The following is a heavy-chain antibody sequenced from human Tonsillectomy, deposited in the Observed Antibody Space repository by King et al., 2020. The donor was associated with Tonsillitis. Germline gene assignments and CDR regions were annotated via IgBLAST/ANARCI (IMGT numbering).Heavy chain of an antibody. CDR2: ISSKRNTI. J-gene: IGHJ4*02. CDR3: ARDRGSGSSYNYFDY. D-gene: IGHD1-26*01. Sequence: VQLVESGGGLVQPGGSLRLSCAASGFTFTTYSLNWVRQSPGQGMEWVSYISSKRNTIYYADSVKGRFTISRDNARNSLFLQMNSLRAEDTAVYYCARDRGSGSSYNYFDYWGQGTLVTVSS. CDR1: GFTFTTYS. V-gene: IGHV3-48*01.